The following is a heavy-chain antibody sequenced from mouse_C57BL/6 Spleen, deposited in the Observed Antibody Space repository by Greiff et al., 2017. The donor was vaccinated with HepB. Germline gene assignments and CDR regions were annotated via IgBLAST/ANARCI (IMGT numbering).Heavy chain of an antibody. D-gene: IGHD2-10*01. CDR1: GYTFTSYW. Sequence: QVQLKQPGAELVRPGSSVKLSCKASGYTFTSYWMHWVKQRPIQGLEWIGNIDPSDSETHYNQKFKDKATLTVDKSSSTAYMQLSSLTSEDSAVYYCARSYYGKDFDYWGQGTTLTVSS. CDR2: IDPSDSET. CDR3: ARSYYGKDFDY. J-gene: IGHJ2*01. V-gene: IGHV1-52*01.